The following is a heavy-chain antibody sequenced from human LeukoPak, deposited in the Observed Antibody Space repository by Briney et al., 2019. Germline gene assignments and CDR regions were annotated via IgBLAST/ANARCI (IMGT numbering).Heavy chain of an antibody. J-gene: IGHJ6*02. D-gene: IGHD2-2*01. V-gene: IGHV1-46*01. Sequence: ASVKVSCKASGYTFTSYYMHWVRQAPGQGLEWMGIINPSGGSTSYAQKFQGRVTMTRDTSTSTVYMELSSLRSEDTAVYYCARDYYCSSTSCPYYYYHGMDVWGQGTTVTVSS. CDR1: GYTFTSYY. CDR2: INPSGGST. CDR3: ARDYYCSSTSCPYYYYHGMDV.